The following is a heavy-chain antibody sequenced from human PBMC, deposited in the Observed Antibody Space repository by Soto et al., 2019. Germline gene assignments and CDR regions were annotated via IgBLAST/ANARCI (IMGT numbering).Heavy chain of an antibody. CDR3: ARVSGIYYYGMDV. J-gene: IGHJ6*02. CDR2: INHSGST. V-gene: IGHV4-34*01. CDR1: DPSFSGYY. D-gene: IGHD3-10*01. Sequence: SDTLSLTCADYDPSFSGYYWSWIRQPPGKGLEWIGEINHSGSTNYNPSLKSRVTISVDTSKNQFSLKLSSVTAADTAVYYCARVSGIYYYGMDVWGQGTTVTVS.